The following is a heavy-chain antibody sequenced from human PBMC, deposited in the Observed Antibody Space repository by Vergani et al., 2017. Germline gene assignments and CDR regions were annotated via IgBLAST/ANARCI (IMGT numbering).Heavy chain of an antibody. CDR2: ISSSSSYI. J-gene: IGHJ6*02. V-gene: IGHV3-21*01. CDR1: GFTFSSYG. Sequence: VQLVESGGGVVQPGRSLRLSCAASGFTFSSYGMHWVRQAPGKGLEWVSSISSSSSYIYYADSVKGRFTISRDNAKNSLYLQMNSLRAEDTAVYYCARKYYYYYGMDVWGQGTTVTVSS. CDR3: ARKYYYYYGMDV.